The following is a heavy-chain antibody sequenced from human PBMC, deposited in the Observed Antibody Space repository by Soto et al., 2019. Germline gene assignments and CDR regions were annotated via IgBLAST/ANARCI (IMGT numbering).Heavy chain of an antibody. V-gene: IGHV3-23*01. CDR1: GFIFSTYS. J-gene: IGHJ6*02. D-gene: IGHD3-16*02. Sequence: GGSLRLSCAASGFIFSTYSITWVSQAPGTGLEWVSIISGSGDKTYYADSVKGRFTISRDNSRNTVYLLMNSLRAEDTAVYYCAKYRPGGSNYNGMDVWGQGTTVTVSS. CDR3: AKYRPGGSNYNGMDV. CDR2: ISGSGDKT.